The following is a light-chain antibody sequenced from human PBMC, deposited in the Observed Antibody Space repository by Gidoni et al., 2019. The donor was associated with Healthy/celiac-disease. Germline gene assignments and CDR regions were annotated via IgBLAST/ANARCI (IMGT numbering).Light chain of an antibody. Sequence: DIVMTPSPDPPAMSPGERATINGKSSQSVLYSHTNQNYVAWYPQKPGQPPKLLIYWAATRESGVPDRFSGSGSGTDFTLTISSLQAEDVAFYYCQQYYSPSWTFGQGTKVEIK. CDR1: QSVLYSHTNQNY. V-gene: IGKV4-1*01. CDR2: WAA. J-gene: IGKJ1*01. CDR3: QQYYSPSWT.